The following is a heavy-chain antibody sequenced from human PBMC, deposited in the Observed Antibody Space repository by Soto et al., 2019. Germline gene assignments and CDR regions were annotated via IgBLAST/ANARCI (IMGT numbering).Heavy chain of an antibody. Sequence: SVKVSCKASGFTFTSSAVQWVRQARGQRLEWIGWIVVGSGNTNYAQKFQERVTITRDMSTSTAYMELSSLRSEDTAVYYCAAMKTGYCSGGSCRDYWGQGTLVTVSS. CDR3: AAMKTGYCSGGSCRDY. V-gene: IGHV1-58*01. CDR2: IVVGSGNT. D-gene: IGHD2-15*01. J-gene: IGHJ4*02. CDR1: GFTFTSSA.